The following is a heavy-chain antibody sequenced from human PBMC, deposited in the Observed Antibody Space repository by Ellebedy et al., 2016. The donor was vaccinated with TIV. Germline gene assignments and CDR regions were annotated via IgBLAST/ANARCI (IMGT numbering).Heavy chain of an antibody. CDR1: GFTFSSYW. CDR2: IKSDGSIT. D-gene: IGHD1-1*01. CDR3: ARALGTETDY. V-gene: IGHV3-74*01. Sequence: GESLKISCAASGFTFSSYWMHWVRQAPGKGLVWVSCIKSDGSITTYADSVKGRFTISRDNAKNTLYLQMNSLRAEDTAVYYCARALGTETDYWGQGTLVTVSS. J-gene: IGHJ4*02.